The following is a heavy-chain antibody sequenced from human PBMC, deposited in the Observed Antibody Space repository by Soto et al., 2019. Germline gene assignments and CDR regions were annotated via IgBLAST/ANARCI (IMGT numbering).Heavy chain of an antibody. CDR1: GFTFSSYG. CDR2: IWYDGSNK. Sequence: QVQLVESGGGVVQPGRSLRLSCAASGFTFSSYGMHWVRQAPGKGLEWVAVIWYDGSNKYYADSVKGRFTISRDNSKNTLYLRMNSLRAEDTAVYYCARVQGDGNDAFDIWGQGTMVTVAS. V-gene: IGHV3-33*01. CDR3: ARVQGDGNDAFDI. J-gene: IGHJ3*02.